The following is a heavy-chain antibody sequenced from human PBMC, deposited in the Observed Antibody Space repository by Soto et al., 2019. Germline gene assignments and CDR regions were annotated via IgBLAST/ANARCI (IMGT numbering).Heavy chain of an antibody. V-gene: IGHV4-39*01. J-gene: IGHJ3*01. CDR3: ARRRVRFPRVAYAF. CDR1: GGSISSSSCY. Sequence: SETLSLTCTVSGGSISSSSCYWGWIRQPPGKGLEWIGSIYYSGSTYYNPSLKSRVTISVDTSKNQFSLKLSSVTAADTAVYYFARRRVRFPRVAYAFWGQRTMVLVSS. CDR2: IYYSGST.